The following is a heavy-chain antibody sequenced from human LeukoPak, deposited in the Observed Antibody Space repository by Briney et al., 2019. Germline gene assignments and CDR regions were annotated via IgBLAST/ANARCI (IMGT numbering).Heavy chain of an antibody. CDR3: ARGDRMTTVTSVDY. CDR2: INHSGST. CDR1: GGSFSGYY. D-gene: IGHD4-11*01. J-gene: IGHJ4*02. V-gene: IGHV4-34*01. Sequence: PSETLSLTCAVYGGSFSGYYWSWIRQPPGKGLEWIGEINHSGSTNYNPSLKSRVTISVDTSKNQFSLKLSSVTAADTAVYYCARGDRMTTVTSVDYWGQGTLVTVSS.